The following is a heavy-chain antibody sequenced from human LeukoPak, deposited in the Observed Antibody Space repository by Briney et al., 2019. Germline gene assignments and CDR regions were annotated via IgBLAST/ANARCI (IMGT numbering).Heavy chain of an antibody. Sequence: PSQTLSLTCTVSGGSSSSVNYYWNWIRQPAGKKLEWIGRIYTSGTTNYNPSLESRVTMSVDMSKNQFSLNLTSVTTADTALYYCARRTIRIPGEPDDGFDIWGQGIMVIVSS. CDR2: IYTSGTT. V-gene: IGHV4-61*02. J-gene: IGHJ3*02. CDR3: ARRTIRIPGEPDDGFDI. CDR1: GGSSSSVNYY. D-gene: IGHD1-14*01.